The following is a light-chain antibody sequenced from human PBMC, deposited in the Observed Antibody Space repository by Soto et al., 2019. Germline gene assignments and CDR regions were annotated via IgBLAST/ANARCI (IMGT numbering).Light chain of an antibody. CDR1: SSDIGSYNL. J-gene: IGLJ1*01. CDR3: CSYAGSSTLNYV. Sequence: QSVLTQPASVSGSPGQSITISCTGTSSDIGSYNLVSWYQQHPGKAPKLMIYEVSKRPSVVSNRFSGSKSGNTASLTISGLQAEDEADYYCCSYAGSSTLNYVFGTGTKVTVL. V-gene: IGLV2-23*02. CDR2: EVS.